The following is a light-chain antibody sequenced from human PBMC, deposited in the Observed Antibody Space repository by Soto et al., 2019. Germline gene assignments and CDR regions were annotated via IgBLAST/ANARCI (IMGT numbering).Light chain of an antibody. Sequence: EIVLTQSPATLSLSPGERATLSCRASQSVSSYLAWYQQKPGQAPRLLIYDASNRATGIPARFSGSGSGTDFTLTIRSLEPEDFAVYYCQQRSNWPPLITFGQGTRLEIK. CDR3: QQRSNWPPLIT. J-gene: IGKJ5*01. CDR2: DAS. V-gene: IGKV3-11*01. CDR1: QSVSSY.